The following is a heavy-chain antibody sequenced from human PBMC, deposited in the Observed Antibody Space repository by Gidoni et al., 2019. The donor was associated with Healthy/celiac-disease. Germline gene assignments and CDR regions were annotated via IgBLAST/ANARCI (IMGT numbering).Heavy chain of an antibody. CDR2: ISGSGGST. CDR1: GFTFSSYA. V-gene: IGHV3-23*01. D-gene: IGHD3-9*01. CDR3: AKGGRTYYDILTGYSLDY. J-gene: IGHJ4*02. Sequence: EVQLLESGGGLVQPGGSLRLSCAASGFTFSSYAMSWVRQAPGKGLEWVSAISGSGGSTYYADSVKGRFTISRDNSKNTLYLQMNSLRAEDTAVYYCAKGGRTYYDILTGYSLDYWGQGTLVTVSS.